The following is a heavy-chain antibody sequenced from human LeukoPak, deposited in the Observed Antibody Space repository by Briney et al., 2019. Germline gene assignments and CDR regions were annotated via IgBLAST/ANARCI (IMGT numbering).Heavy chain of an antibody. D-gene: IGHD4-11*01. CDR2: IIPIFGTA. V-gene: IGHV1-69*13. CDR3: ARDGPGRTVTTDY. CDR1: GGTFSSYA. J-gene: IGHJ4*02. Sequence: SVKVSCKASGGTFSSYAISWVRQAPGQGLEWMGRIIPIFGTANYAQKFQGRVTITADESTSTAYMELSSLRSEDTAVYYCARDGPGRTVTTDYWGQGTLVTVSS.